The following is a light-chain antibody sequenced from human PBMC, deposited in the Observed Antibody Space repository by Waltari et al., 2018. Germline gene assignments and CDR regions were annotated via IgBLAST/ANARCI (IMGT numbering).Light chain of an antibody. Sequence: QSVLTQPPSVSGAPGQRVPIPCTGSRSNIRAGHDVTWYQQLPRAAPKLLIYGSSTRPLGVPDRFFGSTSGTSASLAITGLQAEDEADYYCQSYDTSLSVVFGGGTKLTVL. J-gene: IGLJ3*02. V-gene: IGLV1-40*01. CDR3: QSYDTSLSVV. CDR2: GSS. CDR1: RSNIRAGHD.